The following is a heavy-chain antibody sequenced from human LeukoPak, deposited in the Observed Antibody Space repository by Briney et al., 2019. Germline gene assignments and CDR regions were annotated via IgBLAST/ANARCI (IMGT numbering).Heavy chain of an antibody. CDR1: GGSISNYH. J-gene: IGHJ4*02. V-gene: IGHV4-59*01. CDR3: ARGLRYLDY. D-gene: IGHD3-16*01. Sequence: SETLSLTCSVPGGSISNYHWSWIRQPPGKGLEWIGYIYYSGNTDYNPSLKGRVTISIDTSKSQFSLKLSSVSAADTAVYYCARGLRYLDYWGQGTLVTVSS. CDR2: IYYSGNT.